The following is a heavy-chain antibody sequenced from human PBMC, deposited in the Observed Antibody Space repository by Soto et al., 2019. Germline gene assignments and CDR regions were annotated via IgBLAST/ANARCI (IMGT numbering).Heavy chain of an antibody. CDR2: IIPILGIA. Sequence: QVPLVQSGAEVKKPGSSVKVSCKASGGTFSSYTISWVRQAPGQGLEWMGRIIPILGIANYAQKFQGRVTITADKSTSTAYMELSSLRSEDTAVYYCARVNCSSTSCYEAIDYWGQGTLVTVSS. CDR3: ARVNCSSTSCYEAIDY. V-gene: IGHV1-69*02. J-gene: IGHJ4*02. D-gene: IGHD2-2*01. CDR1: GGTFSSYT.